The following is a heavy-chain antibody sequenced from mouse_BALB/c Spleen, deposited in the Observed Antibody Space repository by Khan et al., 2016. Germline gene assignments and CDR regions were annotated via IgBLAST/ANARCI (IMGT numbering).Heavy chain of an antibody. CDR2: IWNGGST. Sequence: QVQLKESGPGLVTPSQSLSITCTVSGFSLSRYSVHWLRQPPGKGLEWLGMIWNGGSTDYNSALKSRLSISKDNSKSQVFLKMNSLQTDDTAMYYCARKDWYCDVWGAGTTVTVSS. J-gene: IGHJ1*01. CDR3: ARKDWYCDV. V-gene: IGHV2-6-4*01. CDR1: GFSLSRYS.